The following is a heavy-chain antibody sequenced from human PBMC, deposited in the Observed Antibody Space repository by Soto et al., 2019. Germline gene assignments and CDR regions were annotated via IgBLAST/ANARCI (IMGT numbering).Heavy chain of an antibody. CDR2: IIPIFGTA. D-gene: IGHD2-2*01. Sequence: GASVKVSCKASGGTFSSYAISWVRQAPGQGLEWMGGIIPIFGTANYAQKFQGRVTITADESTSTAYMELSSLRSEDTAVYYCAMSRVVRGYDLGYYYGMDVWGQGTTVTVSS. J-gene: IGHJ6*02. V-gene: IGHV1-69*13. CDR3: AMSRVVRGYDLGYYYGMDV. CDR1: GGTFSSYA.